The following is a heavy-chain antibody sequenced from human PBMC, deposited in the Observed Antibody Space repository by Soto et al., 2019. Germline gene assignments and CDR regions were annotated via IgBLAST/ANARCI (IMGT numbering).Heavy chain of an antibody. D-gene: IGHD3-10*01. CDR1: GGSIRGSDYY. Sequence: QVQLQESGPGLVKPSQTLSLTCTVSGGSIRGSDYYWSWIRQPPGKGLEWIGYIYSTGSTNYNPSLTSRVIISIDASKNQCFLNLSSVTAADTAVYYCARDPRGYFDDWGQGALVTVSS. CDR3: ARDPRGYFDD. CDR2: IYSTGST. V-gene: IGHV4-30-4*01. J-gene: IGHJ4*02.